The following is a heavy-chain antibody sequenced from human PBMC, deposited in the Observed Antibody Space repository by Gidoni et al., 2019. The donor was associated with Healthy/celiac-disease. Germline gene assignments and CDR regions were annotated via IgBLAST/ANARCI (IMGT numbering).Heavy chain of an antibody. J-gene: IGHJ4*02. V-gene: IGHV3-23*01. CDR2: ISGSGGST. CDR1: VFTFRSYS. CDR3: AKNHRIAAAGPLGPFDD. D-gene: IGHD6-13*01. Sequence: EVQLLESGGGLVQPGGSLRLSCAASVFTFRSYSMRWVRQETGKGLELVSAISGSGGSTYYADSVKGRFTIARDNSKKTLYLQMNSLRAEDTAVYYCAKNHRIAAAGPLGPFDDWGQGTLVTVSS.